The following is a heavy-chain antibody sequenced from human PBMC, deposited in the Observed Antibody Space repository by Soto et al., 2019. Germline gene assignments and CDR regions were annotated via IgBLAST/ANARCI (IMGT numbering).Heavy chain of an antibody. V-gene: IGHV1-69*13. J-gene: IGHJ5*02. D-gene: IGHD3-10*01. Sequence: ASVKVSCKASGGTFSSYAISWVRQAPGQGLEWMGGIIPIFGTANYAQKFQGRVTITADESTSTAYMELSSLRSEDTAVYYCAIARRFGDEMFGPWGQGTLVTVSS. CDR3: AIARRFGDEMFGP. CDR1: GGTFSSYA. CDR2: IIPIFGTA.